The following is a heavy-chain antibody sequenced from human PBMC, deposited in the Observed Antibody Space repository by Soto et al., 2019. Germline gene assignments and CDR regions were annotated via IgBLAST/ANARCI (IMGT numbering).Heavy chain of an antibody. Sequence: ASVKVSCKASGYTFTTYYLHWVRQAPGQGLEWMGIINPSGGSTNYAQRFQGRVTMTSDTSTSTVYMELSSLRADDTAVYYCARVVVPTTATTSNWFDPWGQGTLVTVSS. D-gene: IGHD4-17*01. J-gene: IGHJ5*02. V-gene: IGHV1-46*01. CDR3: ARVVVPTTATTSNWFDP. CDR1: GYTFTTYY. CDR2: INPSGGST.